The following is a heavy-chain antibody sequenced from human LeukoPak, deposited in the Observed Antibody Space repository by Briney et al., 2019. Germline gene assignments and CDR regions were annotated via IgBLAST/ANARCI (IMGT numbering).Heavy chain of an antibody. J-gene: IGHJ4*02. V-gene: IGHV1-46*01. Sequence: ASVKVSCKASGGTFSSYAISWVRQAPGQGLEWMGIINPSGGSTSYAQKFQGRVTMTRDTSTSTVYMELSSLRSEDTAVYYCARDFPDIVVVPAALDYWGQGTLVTVSS. CDR1: GGTFSSYA. CDR3: ARDFPDIVVVPAALDY. CDR2: INPSGGST. D-gene: IGHD2-2*01.